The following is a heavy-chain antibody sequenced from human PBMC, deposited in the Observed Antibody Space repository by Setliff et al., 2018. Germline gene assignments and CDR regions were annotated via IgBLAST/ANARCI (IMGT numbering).Heavy chain of an antibody. J-gene: IGHJ4*02. D-gene: IGHD3-16*01. CDR2: IYHSGSS. Sequence: SETLSLTCAVSGYSISSGFSWGWIRQPPGKGLEWIGSIYHSGSSYYNSSLRSRVTISVDTSKNQFSLKLSSVTAADTAVYYCRFWSYVYKNDYWAQGTLVTVSS. CDR3: RFWSYVYKNDY. V-gene: IGHV4-38-2*01. CDR1: GYSISSGFS.